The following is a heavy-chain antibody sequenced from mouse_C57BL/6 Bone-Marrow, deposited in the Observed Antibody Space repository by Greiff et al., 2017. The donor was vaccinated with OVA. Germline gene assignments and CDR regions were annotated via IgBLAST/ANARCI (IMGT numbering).Heavy chain of an antibody. CDR3: TSYGNSDY. J-gene: IGHJ2*01. D-gene: IGHD2-1*01. CDR1: GFNIKDDY. CDR2: IDPENGDT. V-gene: IGHV14-4*01. Sequence: EVQGVESGAELVRPGASVKLSCTASGFNIKDDYMHWVKQRPEQGLEWIGWIDPENGDTEYASKFQGQATITAHTSSNTAYLQLSILTSEDTAVYYCTSYGNSDYWGQGTTLTVSS.